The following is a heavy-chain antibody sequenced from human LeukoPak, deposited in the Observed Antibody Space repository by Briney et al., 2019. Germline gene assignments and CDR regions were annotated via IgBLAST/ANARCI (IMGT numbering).Heavy chain of an antibody. J-gene: IGHJ4*02. CDR1: GGSFSGYY. CDR2: INHSGST. CDR3: ARGEAGRPVHY. V-gene: IGHV4-34*01. Sequence: SETLSLTCAVYGGSFSGYYWSWIRQPPGKGLEWIGGINHSGSTNYNPSLKSRVTISVDTSKNQFSLKLSSVTAADTAAYYCARGEAGRPVHYWGQGTLVTVSS. D-gene: IGHD6-19*01.